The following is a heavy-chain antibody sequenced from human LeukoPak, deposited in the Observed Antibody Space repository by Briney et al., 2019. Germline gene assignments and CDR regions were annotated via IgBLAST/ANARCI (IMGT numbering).Heavy chain of an antibody. J-gene: IGHJ4*02. Sequence: SVKVSCKASGGTFSSYAISWVRQAPGQGLEWMGGIIPIFGTANYAQKFQGRVTITADESTSTAYMELSSLRSEDTAVYYCARSVGYCSSTSCYTVYGYWGQGTLVTVSS. D-gene: IGHD2-2*02. CDR1: GGTFSSYA. V-gene: IGHV1-69*01. CDR2: IIPIFGTA. CDR3: ARSVGYCSSTSCYTVYGY.